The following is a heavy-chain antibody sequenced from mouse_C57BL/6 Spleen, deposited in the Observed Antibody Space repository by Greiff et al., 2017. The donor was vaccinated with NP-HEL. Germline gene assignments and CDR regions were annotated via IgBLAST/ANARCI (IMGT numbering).Heavy chain of an antibody. CDR3: ARGSGNSAWFAY. CDR2: IHPNSGST. Sequence: QVQLQQPGAELVKPGASVKLSCKASGYTFTSYWMHWVKQRPGQGLEWIGMIHPNSGSTNYNEKFKSKATLTVDKSSSTAYMQLSSLTSEDSAVYYCARGSGNSAWFAYWGQGTLVTVSA. D-gene: IGHD1-3*01. V-gene: IGHV1-64*01. CDR1: GYTFTSYW. J-gene: IGHJ3*01.